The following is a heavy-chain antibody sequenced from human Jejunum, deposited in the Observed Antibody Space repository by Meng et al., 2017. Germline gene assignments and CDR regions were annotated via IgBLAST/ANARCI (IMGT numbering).Heavy chain of an antibody. J-gene: IGHJ4*02. CDR1: EYTFSNYY. CDR3: ATITSLSNRYVSSSEF. Sequence: ASVKVSCKASEYTFSNYYIHWVRQAPGQGPEWVGVINPSVGTTSSAQKFRNRVTMTRDTSTSTVYMELSSLRSEDTALYYCATITSLSNRYVSSSEFWGQGTLVPSPQ. CDR2: INPSVGTT. D-gene: IGHD3-16*02. V-gene: IGHV1-46*01.